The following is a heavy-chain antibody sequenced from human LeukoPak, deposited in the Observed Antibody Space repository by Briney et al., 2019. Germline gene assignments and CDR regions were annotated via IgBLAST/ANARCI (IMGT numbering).Heavy chain of an antibody. CDR3: AKETLGCSGPSCYSVQVYYFDY. J-gene: IGHJ4*02. V-gene: IGHV3-23*01. CDR2: ISAFGGSA. D-gene: IGHD2-15*01. Sequence: GGSLRLSCAASGFTFSTYAMSWVRQAPGKGLEWVSGISAFGGSAFYADSVKGRFTISRDNSKNTLYLQMISLRAEDTALYYCAKETLGCSGPSCYSVQVYYFDYWGQGTLVTVSS. CDR1: GFTFSTYA.